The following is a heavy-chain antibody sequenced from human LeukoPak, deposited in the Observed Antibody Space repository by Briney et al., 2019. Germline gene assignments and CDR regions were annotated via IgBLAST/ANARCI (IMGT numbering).Heavy chain of an antibody. CDR3: ATARPYGSGSYSPWGWFDP. Sequence: ASVKVSCKVSGYTLTELSMHWVRQAPGKGLEWMGGFDPEGGETIYAQKFQGRVTMTEDTSTDTAYMELSSLRSEDTAVYYCATARPYGSGSYSPWGWFDPWGQGTLVTVSS. J-gene: IGHJ5*02. D-gene: IGHD3-10*01. CDR1: GYTLTELS. V-gene: IGHV1-24*01. CDR2: FDPEGGET.